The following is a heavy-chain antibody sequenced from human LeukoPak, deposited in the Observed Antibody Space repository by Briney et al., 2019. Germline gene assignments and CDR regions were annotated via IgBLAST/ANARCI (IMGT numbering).Heavy chain of an antibody. V-gene: IGHV4-34*01. CDR2: INDSGTT. D-gene: IGHD3-10*01. CDR1: GGSFSGYY. Sequence: SETLSLTCAVYGGSFSGYYWSWIRQPPGKGLEWIGEINDSGTTNYNPSLKSRVTISEDTFRNQFSLKLSSVTAADTAVYYCARSGRYLIYWGRGTLVTVSS. CDR3: ARSGRYLIY. J-gene: IGHJ4*02.